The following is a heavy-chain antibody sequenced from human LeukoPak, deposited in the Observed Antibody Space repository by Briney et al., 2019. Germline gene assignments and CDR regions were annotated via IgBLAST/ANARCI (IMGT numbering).Heavy chain of an antibody. V-gene: IGHV1-2*02. D-gene: IGHD6-19*01. CDR2: INPNSGGA. CDR3: ARDSGSSGWDPTSFSDY. J-gene: IGHJ4*02. CDR1: GYTFTVHH. Sequence: ASVKVSCKTSGYTFTVHHIHWVRQAPGQGLEWMGWINPNSGGANSAQKFLGRVSMTRDTSISTVYMDLTSLRSDDTAVYYCARDSGSSGWDPTSFSDYWGRGTLVTVSS.